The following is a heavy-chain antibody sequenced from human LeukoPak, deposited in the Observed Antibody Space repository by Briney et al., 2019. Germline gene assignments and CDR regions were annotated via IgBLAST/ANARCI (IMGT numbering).Heavy chain of an antibody. CDR3: AKTGDYFDSSGYYRPDAFDI. J-gene: IGHJ3*02. Sequence: GGSLRLSCAASGFTFSSYAMSWVRQAPGKGLEWVSAISGSGSNTYYADSVKGRSTISRDNSQNTLYLQMNSLRAEDTAVYYCAKTGDYFDSSGYYRPDAFDIWGRGTMVTVSS. CDR1: GFTFSSYA. CDR2: ISGSGSNT. D-gene: IGHD3-22*01. V-gene: IGHV3-23*01.